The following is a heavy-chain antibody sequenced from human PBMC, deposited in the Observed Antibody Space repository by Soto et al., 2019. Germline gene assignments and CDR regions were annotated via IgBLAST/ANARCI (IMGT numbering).Heavy chain of an antibody. V-gene: IGHV3-21*01. Sequence: PGASLRLACAASGLTSDTNGMTWVRQVPGKGLEWVSAISAGGGTTYYADSVKGRFTISRDNAKNSLYLQMNSLRAEDTAVYYCARDTAFPGIAAADSPYPHFFDYWGQGTLVTVSS. CDR3: ARDTAFPGIAAADSPYPHFFDY. CDR1: GLTSDTNG. J-gene: IGHJ4*02. D-gene: IGHD6-13*01. CDR2: ISAGGGTT.